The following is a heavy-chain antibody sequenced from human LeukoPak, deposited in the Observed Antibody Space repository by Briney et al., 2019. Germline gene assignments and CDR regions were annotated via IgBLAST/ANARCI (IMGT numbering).Heavy chain of an antibody. J-gene: IGHJ4*02. CDR1: GFTFDDYA. V-gene: IGHV3-9*01. Sequence: GGSLRLSCAASGFTFDDYAMHWVRQAPGKGLEWVSGISWNSGSIGYADSVRGRFTISRDNAKNSLYLQMNSLRAEDTALYYCAKSLRGFRGYSYVHFDYWGQGTLVTASS. D-gene: IGHD5-18*01. CDR3: AKSLRGFRGYSYVHFDY. CDR2: ISWNSGSI.